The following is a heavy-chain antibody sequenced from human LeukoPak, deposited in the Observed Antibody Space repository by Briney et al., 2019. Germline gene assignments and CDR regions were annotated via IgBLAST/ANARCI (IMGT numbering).Heavy chain of an antibody. J-gene: IGHJ3*02. CDR3: ARHQWVPAFDI. D-gene: IGHD1-26*01. Sequence: PSETLSLTCIVSGASISSGSYYWGWIRQPPGKGLEWIGSIHNSGSTYYNPSLKSRVTISVDTSKNQFSLKLSSVTAADTAVYYCARHQWVPAFDIWGQGTMVTVSS. V-gene: IGHV4-39*01. CDR2: IHNSGST. CDR1: GASISSGSYY.